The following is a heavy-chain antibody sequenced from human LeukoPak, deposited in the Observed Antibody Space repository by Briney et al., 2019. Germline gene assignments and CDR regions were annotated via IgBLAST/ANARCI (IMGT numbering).Heavy chain of an antibody. D-gene: IGHD4-17*01. CDR2: ISGSGGST. V-gene: IGHV3-23*01. CDR3: AKDPSDYGDYYYYGMDV. Sequence: GGSLRLSCAASGFTFSSYAMGWVRQAPGKGLEWVSAISGSGGSTYYADSVKGRFTISRDNSKNTLYLQMNSLRAEDTAVYYCAKDPSDYGDYYYYGMDVWGQGTTVTVSS. J-gene: IGHJ6*02. CDR1: GFTFSSYA.